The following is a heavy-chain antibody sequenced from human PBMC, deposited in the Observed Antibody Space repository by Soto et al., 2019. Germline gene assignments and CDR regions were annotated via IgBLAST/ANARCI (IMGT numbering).Heavy chain of an antibody. V-gene: IGHV1-18*01. CDR2: ISAYNGNT. J-gene: IGHJ6*02. CDR1: GYTFTRYG. CDR3: ARALAPHYYYYYYGMDV. Sequence: GSSVEVSCKASGYTFTRYGISWGRQAPGQGLEWMGWISAYNGNTNYAQKLQGRVTMTSATSTSTAYMELRSLRSDDTAVYYCARALAPHYYYYYYGMDVWGQGTTVTVSS.